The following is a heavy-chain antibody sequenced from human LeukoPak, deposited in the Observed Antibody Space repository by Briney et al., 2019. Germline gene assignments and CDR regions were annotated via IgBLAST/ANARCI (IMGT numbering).Heavy chain of an antibody. V-gene: IGHV3-21*01. J-gene: IGHJ4*02. CDR1: GFTFSSYS. CDR3: AGDPRWYCSSTSCPDHYDY. Sequence: GGSLRLSCAASGFTFSSYSMNWVRQAPGKGLEWVSSISSSSSYIYYADSVKGRFTISRDNAKNSLYLQMNSLRAEDTAVYYCAGDPRWYCSSTSCPDHYDYWGQGTLVTVSS. CDR2: ISSSSSYI. D-gene: IGHD2-2*01.